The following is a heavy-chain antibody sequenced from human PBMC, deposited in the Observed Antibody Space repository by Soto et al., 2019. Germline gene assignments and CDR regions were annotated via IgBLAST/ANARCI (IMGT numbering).Heavy chain of an antibody. CDR2: IYTSGST. V-gene: IGHV4-4*07. CDR1: GGSINGYY. Sequence: NPSETLSLTCTVSGGSINGYYWSWIRQPAGKGLEWIGRIYTSGSTNYNPSLKSRVTMSVDTSKNRFSLKLSSVTAADTAVYYCARGIYSTVGATIWFDPWGQGTLVTVSS. D-gene: IGHD1-26*01. J-gene: IGHJ5*02. CDR3: ARGIYSTVGATIWFDP.